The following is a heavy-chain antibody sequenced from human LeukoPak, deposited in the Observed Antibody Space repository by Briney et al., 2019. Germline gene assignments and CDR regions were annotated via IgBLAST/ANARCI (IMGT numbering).Heavy chain of an antibody. J-gene: IGHJ3*02. V-gene: IGHV1-24*01. D-gene: IGHD3-22*01. CDR1: GYTLSELS. CDR2: FDPEDGKP. CDR3: ATPVNYYYDSSGYYSAFDI. Sequence: ASVKVSCKVSGYTLSELSMHWVRQDLGKGLEWMGGFDPEDGKPISTQKFQGRVTMTADTSTDTAYMELRSLRSEDTAIYYCATPVNYYYDSSGYYSAFDIWGQGTMVTVSS.